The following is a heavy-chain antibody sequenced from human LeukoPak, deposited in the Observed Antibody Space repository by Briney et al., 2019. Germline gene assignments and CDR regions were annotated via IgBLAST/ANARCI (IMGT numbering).Heavy chain of an antibody. CDR3: AKDQVTTAMAL. CDR1: GFTFSSYG. J-gene: IGHJ4*02. D-gene: IGHD5-18*01. V-gene: IGHV3-30*18. CDR2: ISYDGSNK. Sequence: GGSLRLSCAASGFTFSSYGMHWVRQAPGKGLEWVAVISYDGSNKYYADSVKGRFTISRDNSKNTLYLQMNSLRAEDTAVYYCAKDQVTTAMALWGQGTLVTVSS.